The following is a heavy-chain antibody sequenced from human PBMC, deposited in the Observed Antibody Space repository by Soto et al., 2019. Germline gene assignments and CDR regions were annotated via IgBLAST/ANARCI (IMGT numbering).Heavy chain of an antibody. CDR3: CTATYYSDSSGYTRCVDY. CDR1: GFTLSDHY. V-gene: IGHV3-72*01. D-gene: IGHD3-22*01. CDR2: SRDKAHGYST. J-gene: IGHJ4*02. Sequence: EVQLVESGGGLVQPGGSLRLSCAGSGFTLSDHYIDWVRQAPGKGLVWVGRSRDKAHGYSTAYAASVKGRFTTSRDKSKNSVYLLMNSRQTEDTAVYYCCTATYYSDSSGYTRCVDYWGQGTLFTVSS.